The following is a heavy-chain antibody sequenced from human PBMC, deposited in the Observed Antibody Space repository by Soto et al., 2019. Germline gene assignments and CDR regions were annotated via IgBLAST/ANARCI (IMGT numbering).Heavy chain of an antibody. CDR1: VGSISSSNW. J-gene: IGHJ6*02. CDR3: ARAGRGYCSGGSCYSGLYGMDV. D-gene: IGHD2-15*01. V-gene: IGHV4-4*02. Sequence: PSETLSLTCAVSVGSISSSNWWNWVRQPPGKGLEWIGQIYHSGSTNYNPSLNSRVTISVDKSKNQFPLKLSSVTAADTAVYYCARAGRGYCSGGSCYSGLYGMDVWGQGTTVTVSS. CDR2: IYHSGST.